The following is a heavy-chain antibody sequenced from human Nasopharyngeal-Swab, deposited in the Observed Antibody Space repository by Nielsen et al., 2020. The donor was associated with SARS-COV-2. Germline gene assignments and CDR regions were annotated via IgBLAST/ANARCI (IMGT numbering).Heavy chain of an antibody. CDR3: ARDRSGETGTVGAD. V-gene: IGHV3-74*01. Sequence: GVLKISCAGSGFIFSNYWMHWVRQAPGKGLVWVSRMRGDGSDPSYADSVKGRFTISKDNAKNTMYLQMNSLRADDTAMYFCARDRSGETGTVGADWGQGTLVTVSS. J-gene: IGHJ4*02. CDR2: MRGDGSDP. D-gene: IGHD1-7*01. CDR1: GFIFSNYW.